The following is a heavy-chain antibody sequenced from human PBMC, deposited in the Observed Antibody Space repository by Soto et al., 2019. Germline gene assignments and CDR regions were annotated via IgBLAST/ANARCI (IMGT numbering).Heavy chain of an antibody. CDR1: GVSISNGGYY. V-gene: IGHV4-31*03. J-gene: IGHJ3*02. CDR3: ARGGHYRTGALDT. CDR2: IDDTGAT. Sequence: PSETLSLTCSVSGVSISNGGYYWNWIRQHPGKGLEWIGYIDDTGATYYNPSLRSRVSMSVDTSRNQFSLRLTSVTAADTALYYCARGGHYRTGALDTWGQGTNVTV. D-gene: IGHD3-3*01.